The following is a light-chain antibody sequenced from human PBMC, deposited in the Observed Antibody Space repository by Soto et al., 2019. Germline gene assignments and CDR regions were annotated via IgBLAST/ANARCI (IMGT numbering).Light chain of an antibody. V-gene: IGLV2-11*01. CDR3: CSSTASDIGV. J-gene: IGLJ3*02. CDR1: NSDVGGYNF. Sequence: QSALTQPRSVSGSPGQSVTISCTGTNSDVGGYNFVSWYQQLPGKAPKLMISAVSQRPSGVPDRFSGSKSGNTASLTISGLQADDEADYCCCSSTASDIGVFGGGTKLTVL. CDR2: AVS.